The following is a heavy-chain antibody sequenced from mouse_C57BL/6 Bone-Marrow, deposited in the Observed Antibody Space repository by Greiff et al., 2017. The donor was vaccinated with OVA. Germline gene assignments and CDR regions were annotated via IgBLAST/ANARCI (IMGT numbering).Heavy chain of an antibody. CDR2: IDPANGNT. Sequence: VQLQQSVAELVRPGASVKLSCTASGFTIKNTYMHWVKQRPEQGLEWIGRIDPANGNTKYAPKFQGKATITADTSSNTAYLQLSSLTSEDTAIYYCARGRGNGCAYWGQGTLVTVSA. V-gene: IGHV14-3*01. CDR3: ARGRGNGCAY. CDR1: GFTIKNTY. D-gene: IGHD2-1*01. J-gene: IGHJ3*01.